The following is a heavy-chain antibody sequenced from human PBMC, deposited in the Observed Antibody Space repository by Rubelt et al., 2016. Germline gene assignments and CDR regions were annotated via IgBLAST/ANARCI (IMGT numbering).Heavy chain of an antibody. CDR3: AMGMTVTRKYNWFDP. V-gene: IGHV4-39*07. D-gene: IGHD4-17*01. J-gene: IGHJ5*02. Sequence: QLQLQESGPGLVKPSETLSLTCTVSGGSISSSSYYWGWIRQPPGKGLEWIGSIYYGGTTYYNPVLKSRGTISVDTSKNQLSLKLSSGTAADTAVYYCAMGMTVTRKYNWFDPWGQGTLVTVSS. CDR1: GGSISSSSYY. CDR2: IYYGGTT.